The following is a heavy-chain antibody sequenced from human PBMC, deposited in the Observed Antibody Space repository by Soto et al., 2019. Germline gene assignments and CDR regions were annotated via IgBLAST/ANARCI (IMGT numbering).Heavy chain of an antibody. J-gene: IGHJ1*01. CDR2: ISGYNGNT. CDR3: GRERDGSSWSSAEYLQH. V-gene: IGHV1-18*01. Sequence: ASVKVSCKASGYTFTTYGIHWVRQAPGQGLEWMGWISGYNGNTNYAQKFQGRVTMTTDTSTTTAYMDLRSLRSDDTAVYYCGRERDGSSWSSAEYLQHWGQGTLVTVPS. CDR1: GYTFTTYG. D-gene: IGHD6-13*01.